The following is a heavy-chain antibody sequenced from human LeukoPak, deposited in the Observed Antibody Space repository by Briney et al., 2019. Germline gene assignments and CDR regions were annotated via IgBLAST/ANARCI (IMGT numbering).Heavy chain of an antibody. CDR1: GGSISSSSYY. V-gene: IGHV4-39*01. D-gene: IGHD3-10*01. CDR2: INYSGNT. CDR3: ARQKWITMVRGVINWFDP. Sequence: SETLSLTCTVSGGSISSSSYYWAWIRQPPGKGLEWIGSINYSGNTYYNPSLKSRVTISVDTSKSQFFLKLSSVTAADTAVYYCARQKWITMVRGVINWFDPWGQGTLVAVSS. J-gene: IGHJ5*02.